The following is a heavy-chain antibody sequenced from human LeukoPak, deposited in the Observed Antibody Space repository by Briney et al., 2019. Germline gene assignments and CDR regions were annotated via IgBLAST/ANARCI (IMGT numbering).Heavy chain of an antibody. CDR1: GYTFTSYD. Sequence: ASVKVSCKASGYTFTSYDINWVRQATGQGLEWMGMIYPRDGSTSYAQKFQGRVTVTRDTSTSTVHMELSGLRSEDTAVYYCARDQEGFDYWGQGTLVTVSS. CDR3: ARDQEGFDY. CDR2: IYPRDGST. V-gene: IGHV1-46*01. J-gene: IGHJ4*02.